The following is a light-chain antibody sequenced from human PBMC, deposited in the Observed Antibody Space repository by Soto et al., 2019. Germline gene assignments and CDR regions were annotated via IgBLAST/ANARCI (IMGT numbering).Light chain of an antibody. CDR3: SSYTSSSPPFV. Sequence: QSVLNQPASVSGSPGQSITISCTGTSSDVGGYNYVSWYQQHPGKAPKLMIYDVSNRPSGVSNRFSGSKSGNTASLAISGLQAEDEADYYCSSYTSSSPPFVFGTGTKVTV. CDR1: SSDVGGYNY. J-gene: IGLJ1*01. V-gene: IGLV2-14*01. CDR2: DVS.